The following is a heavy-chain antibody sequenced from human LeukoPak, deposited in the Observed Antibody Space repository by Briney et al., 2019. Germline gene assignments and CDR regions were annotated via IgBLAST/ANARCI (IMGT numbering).Heavy chain of an antibody. CDR3: VRGCESTSATCHDY. CDR1: GSTFSSYT. CDR2: ISGSSGTI. Sequence: PGGSLRLSCAGSGSTFSSYTMNWVRQAPGKGLEWVSHISGSSGTIYYADSVRGRFPISRDNAKNSLYLQMNSLRAEDTAVYYCVRGCESTSATCHDYWGQGTLVTVSS. V-gene: IGHV3-48*04. D-gene: IGHD2-2*01. J-gene: IGHJ4*02.